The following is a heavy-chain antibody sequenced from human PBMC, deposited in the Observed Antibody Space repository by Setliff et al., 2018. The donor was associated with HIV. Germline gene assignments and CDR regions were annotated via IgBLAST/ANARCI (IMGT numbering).Heavy chain of an antibody. J-gene: IGHJ4*02. D-gene: IGHD6-13*01. CDR1: GFTFGSYA. Sequence: GGSLRLSCAPSGFTFGSYAMSWVRQAPGKGLEWVSAITGSGRTTYYADSVKGRFTISRDNGYSSLYLQMNGLRAEDTALYYCARGSKAAAGPPDFWGQGTLVTVSS. CDR3: ARGSKAAAGPPDF. CDR2: ITGSGRTT. V-gene: IGHV3-23*01.